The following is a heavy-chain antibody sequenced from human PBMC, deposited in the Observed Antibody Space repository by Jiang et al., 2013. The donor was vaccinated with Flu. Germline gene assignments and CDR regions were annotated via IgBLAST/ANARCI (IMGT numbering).Heavy chain of an antibody. CDR3: ARETYDILTGSNWFDP. D-gene: IGHD3-9*01. CDR2: ISYDGSNK. V-gene: IGHV3-30-3*01. J-gene: IGHJ5*02. Sequence: EWVAVISYDGSNKYYADSVKGRFTISRDNSKNTLYLQMNSLRAEDTAVYYCARETYDILTGSNWFDPWGQGTLVTVSS.